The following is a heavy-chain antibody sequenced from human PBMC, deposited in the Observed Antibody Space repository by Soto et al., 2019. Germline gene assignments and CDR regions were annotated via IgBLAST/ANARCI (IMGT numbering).Heavy chain of an antibody. J-gene: IGHJ4*02. CDR3: AHHPPTKPPFYYFDY. CDR2: IYWDDDK. CDR1: GFSLSTSGVG. V-gene: IGHV2-5*02. Sequence: QITLKESGPTLVKPTQTLTLTCTFSGFSLSTSGVGVGWIRQPPGKALEWLALIYWDDDKRYSPSLKSKLTITKDTSKNQVFLTMTNMDPVDTATYYCAHHPPTKPPFYYFDYWGQGTLVTVSS.